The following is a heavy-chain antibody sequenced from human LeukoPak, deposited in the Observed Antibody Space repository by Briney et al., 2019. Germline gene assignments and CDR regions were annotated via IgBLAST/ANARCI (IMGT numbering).Heavy chain of an antibody. CDR2: ISNSGSIT. CDR3: AKGGWLGH. CDR1: GFTFSSSA. V-gene: IGHV3-23*01. J-gene: IGHJ5*02. Sequence: GGSLRLSCAASGFTFSSSAMSWVRQAPGNGLEWVSAISNSGSITYYADSVKGRFTISRDNSKNTLCLQMNSLRAEDTAVYYCAKGGWLGHWGQGTLVTVSS.